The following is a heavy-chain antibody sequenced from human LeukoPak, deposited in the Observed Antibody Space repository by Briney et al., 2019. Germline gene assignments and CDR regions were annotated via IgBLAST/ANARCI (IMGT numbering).Heavy chain of an antibody. V-gene: IGHV4-39*01. D-gene: IGHD5-12*01. J-gene: IGHJ5*02. Sequence: SETLSLTCTVSGASISRSSYYWGWIRQPPGKGLEWIGSIYYSGSTHYNPSLKSRVTISVDTSKNQFSLNLRSVAAADTAVYYCASLGGYIDPWGQGTLVTVSS. CDR3: ASLGGYIDP. CDR1: GASISRSSYY. CDR2: IYYSGST.